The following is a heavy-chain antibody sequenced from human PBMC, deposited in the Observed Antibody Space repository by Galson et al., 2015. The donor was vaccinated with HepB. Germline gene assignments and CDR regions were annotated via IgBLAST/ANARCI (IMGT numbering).Heavy chain of an antibody. D-gene: IGHD3-9*01. CDR3: ARIRYFDWLSDYFDY. V-gene: IGHV4-39*01. CDR2: SGST. J-gene: IGHJ4*02. Sequence: SGSTYYNPSLKSRVTISVDTSKNQFSLKLSSVTAADTAVYYCARIRYFDWLSDYFDYWGQGTLVTVSS.